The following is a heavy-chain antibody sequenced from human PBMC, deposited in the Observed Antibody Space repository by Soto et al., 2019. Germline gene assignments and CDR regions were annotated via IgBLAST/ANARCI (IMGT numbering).Heavy chain of an antibody. D-gene: IGHD6-19*01. CDR2: MIPNSGNT. CDR1: GYTFTSYD. V-gene: IGHV1-8*01. J-gene: IGHJ5*02. CDR3: ARGYYSSGWYIEDNWFDP. Sequence: GASVKVSCKASGYTFTSYDINWVRQATGQGLEWMGWMIPNSGNTGYAQKFQGRVTMTRNTSISTAYMELSSLRSEDTAVYYCARGYYSSGWYIEDNWFDPWGQGTLVTVSS.